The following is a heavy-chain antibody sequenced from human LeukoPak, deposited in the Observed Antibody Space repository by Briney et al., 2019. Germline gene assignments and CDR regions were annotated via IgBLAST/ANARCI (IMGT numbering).Heavy chain of an antibody. CDR3: ARRTRYYYDSSGYSPSQWFDP. CDR1: GGSISSGDYY. D-gene: IGHD3-22*01. Sequence: SETLSLTCTVSGGSISSGDYYWGWIRQPPGKGLEWIGSIYYSGSTYYNPSLKSRVTISVDTSKNQFSLKLSSVTAADTAVYYCARRTRYYYDSSGYSPSQWFDPWGQGTLVTVSS. CDR2: IYYSGST. V-gene: IGHV4-39*01. J-gene: IGHJ5*02.